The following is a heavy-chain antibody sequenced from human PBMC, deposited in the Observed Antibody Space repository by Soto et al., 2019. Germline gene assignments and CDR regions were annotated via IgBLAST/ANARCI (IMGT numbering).Heavy chain of an antibody. CDR2: IIPIFGTA. Sequence: VKVSCKASGGTFSSYAISWVRQAPGQGLEWMGGIIPIFGTANYAQKFQGRVTITADESTSTAYMELSSLRSEDTAVYYCARSVSFRYQLLKRGMDVWGQGTTVTVSS. D-gene: IGHD2-2*01. V-gene: IGHV1-69*01. CDR3: ARSVSFRYQLLKRGMDV. J-gene: IGHJ6*02. CDR1: GGTFSSYA.